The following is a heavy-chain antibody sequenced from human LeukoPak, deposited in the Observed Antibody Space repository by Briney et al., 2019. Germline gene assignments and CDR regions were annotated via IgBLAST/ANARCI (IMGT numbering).Heavy chain of an antibody. CDR3: ARHDLGGSSPFDY. CDR1: GYTFTNYY. CDR2: INPSGTSK. Sequence: ASVKVSRKTTGYTFTNYYMHWVRQAPGQGLEWMGIINPSGTSKTYAQKFQGRVTMTRDTSTSTDFMELSSLRSEDTAVYYCARHDLGGSSPFDYWGQGTLVTVSS. J-gene: IGHJ4*02. V-gene: IGHV1-46*01. D-gene: IGHD2-15*01.